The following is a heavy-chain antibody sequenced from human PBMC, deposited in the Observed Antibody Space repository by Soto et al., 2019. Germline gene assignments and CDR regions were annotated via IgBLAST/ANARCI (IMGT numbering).Heavy chain of an antibody. CDR1: GGSISSYY. D-gene: IGHD6-13*01. V-gene: IGHV4-59*01. Sequence: PSETLSLTCTFSGGSISSYYWIWIRQPPGKGLEWIGYIYYSGSTNYNPSLKSRVTISVDTSKNQFSLKLSSVTAADTAVYYCGGGAAGYYYYGMDVWGQGTTVTVSS. CDR3: GGGAAGYYYYGMDV. J-gene: IGHJ6*02. CDR2: IYYSGST.